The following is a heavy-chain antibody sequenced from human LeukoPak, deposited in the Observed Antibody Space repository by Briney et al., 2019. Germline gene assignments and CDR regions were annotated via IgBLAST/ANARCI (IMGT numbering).Heavy chain of an antibody. J-gene: IGHJ4*02. CDR3: AKDLYCSSTSCAHFDY. V-gene: IGHV3-23*01. CDR2: ISGSGAST. CDR1: GFTSSSYA. D-gene: IGHD2-2*01. Sequence: PGGSLRLSCAASGFTSSSYAMSWVRPAPGKGLDWVSTISGSGASTYYADSVKGRFTISRDSSKNTLFLQMNSLRAEDTAVYYCAKDLYCSSTSCAHFDYWGQGTLVTVSS.